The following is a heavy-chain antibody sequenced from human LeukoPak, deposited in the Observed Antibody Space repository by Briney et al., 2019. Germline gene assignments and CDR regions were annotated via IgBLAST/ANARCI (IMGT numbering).Heavy chain of an antibody. V-gene: IGHV1-2*02. J-gene: IGHJ4*02. CDR2: INPNSGGT. CDR3: ARETYSNFHYFDY. D-gene: IGHD4-11*01. CDR1: GYSFTSYW. Sequence: GESLKISCKGSGYSFTSYWIGWVRQAPGQGLEWMGWINPNSGGTNYAQKFQGRVTMTRDTSISTAYMELSRLRFDDTAVYYCARETYSNFHYFDYWGQGTLVTVSS.